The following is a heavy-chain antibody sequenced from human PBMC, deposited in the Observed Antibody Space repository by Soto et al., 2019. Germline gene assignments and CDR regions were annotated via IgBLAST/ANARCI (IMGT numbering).Heavy chain of an antibody. CDR2: INHSGST. D-gene: IGHD6-19*01. J-gene: IGHJ3*02. Sequence: SETLSLTCAVYGGSFSGYYWSWIRQPPGKGLEWIGEINHSGSTNYNPSLKSRVTISVDTSKNQFSLKLSSVTAADTAVYYCAPRFIAVAGHGGAFDIWGQGTMVTVSS. V-gene: IGHV4-34*01. CDR3: APRFIAVAGHGGAFDI. CDR1: GGSFSGYY.